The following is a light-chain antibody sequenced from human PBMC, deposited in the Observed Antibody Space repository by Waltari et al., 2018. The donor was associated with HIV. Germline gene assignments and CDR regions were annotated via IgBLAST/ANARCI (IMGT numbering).Light chain of an antibody. CDR3: CAYAGSTTYVI. V-gene: IGLV2-23*02. Sequence: QSALTQPASVSGSPGQSITISCTGTSSDVGGYNLVSWYQQHPGKAPKLMIYEVSKLPSGGSNRFCGSKSGNTASLTISGLQAEDEADYYCCAYAGSTTYVIFGGGTKLTVL. CDR2: EVS. CDR1: SSDVGGYNL. J-gene: IGLJ2*01.